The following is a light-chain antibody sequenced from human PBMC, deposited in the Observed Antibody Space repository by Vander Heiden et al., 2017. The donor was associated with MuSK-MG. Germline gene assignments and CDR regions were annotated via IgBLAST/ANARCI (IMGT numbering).Light chain of an antibody. V-gene: IGKV2-28*01. CDR3: SRGLPTGWT. CDR2: FGS. J-gene: IGKJ1*01. Sequence: ILMTQPPHSLPLSPGDPPSISCRSSQSLLHSNGNNYLFWHLHGPGQSPLVLIYFGSKRAFPVRDRFSGSGSGSAFTLRIIRTEAVAVGVYYCSRGLPTGWTFGPGTRVEIK. CDR1: QSLLHSNGNNY.